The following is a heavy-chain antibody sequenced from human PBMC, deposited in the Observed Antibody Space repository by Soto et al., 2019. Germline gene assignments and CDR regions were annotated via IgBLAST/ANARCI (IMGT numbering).Heavy chain of an antibody. CDR1: GYTFTSYG. V-gene: IGHV1-18*04. CDR2: ISAYNGNT. J-gene: IGHJ6*02. Sequence: ASVKVSCKASGYTFTSYGISWVRQAPGQGLEWMGWISAYNGNTNYAQKLQGRVTMTTDTSTSTAYMELRSLRSDDTAVYYCARGGYSGYDPLYYYGMDVWGQGTTVTVPS. D-gene: IGHD5-12*01. CDR3: ARGGYSGYDPLYYYGMDV.